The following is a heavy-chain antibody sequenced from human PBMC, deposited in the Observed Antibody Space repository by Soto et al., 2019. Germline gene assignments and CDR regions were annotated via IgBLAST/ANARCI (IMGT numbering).Heavy chain of an antibody. Sequence: ASVKGSCKASGYTFSRYYMHWVRQAPGQGLEWMGIISPGDGSTDYAPKLQGRVTMTTDTSTSTAYMELRSLRSDDTAVYYCAREEVVVIAISAFDIWGQGTMVTVSS. D-gene: IGHD2-21*01. V-gene: IGHV1-46*01. CDR2: ISPGDGST. CDR3: AREEVVVIAISAFDI. J-gene: IGHJ3*02. CDR1: GYTFSRYY.